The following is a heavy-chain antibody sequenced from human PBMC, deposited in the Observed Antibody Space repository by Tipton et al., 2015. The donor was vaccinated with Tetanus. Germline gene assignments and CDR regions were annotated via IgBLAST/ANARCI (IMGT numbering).Heavy chain of an antibody. Sequence: SLRLSCAASGFTFNGYGMHWVRQAPGKGLEWLALAWYDGSKQYYADSVKGRFTISRDNSKNTLYLQMNSLRAEDTAVYCCAGEADCSGGSCFSGDFDNWGQGTQVTVSS. CDR2: AWYDGSKQ. D-gene: IGHD2-15*01. V-gene: IGHV3-33*01. CDR1: GFTFNGYG. J-gene: IGHJ4*02. CDR3: AGEADCSGGSCFSGDFDN.